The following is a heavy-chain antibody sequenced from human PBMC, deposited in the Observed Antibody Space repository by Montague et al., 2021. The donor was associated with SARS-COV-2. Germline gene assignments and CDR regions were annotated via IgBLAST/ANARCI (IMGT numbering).Heavy chain of an antibody. Sequence: SETLSLTCSVSGGSITDRTYYWGCIRQSPGKGLEWIGALNYSGTTYSNPSPKSRVTVSLDTAKNQFSLTMTSVTAADTAVYYCARHWGIAAAGNWGQGTMVTVSS. CDR2: LNYSGTT. V-gene: IGHV4-39*01. J-gene: IGHJ4*02. CDR3: ARHWGIAAAGN. D-gene: IGHD6-13*01. CDR1: GGSITDRTYY.